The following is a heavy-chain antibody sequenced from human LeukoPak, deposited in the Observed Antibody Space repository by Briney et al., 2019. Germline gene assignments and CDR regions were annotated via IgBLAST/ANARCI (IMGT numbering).Heavy chain of an antibody. Sequence: ASLKVSCKASGYTFTSYGISWVRHAPGQGLGWMGWISGYNGNTNYAQKLQGRVTMTTDTSTSTAYLELRSLRSDDTAVYYCAREWDYGDFFGLDYYYYMDVWGKGTTVTVSS. V-gene: IGHV1-18*01. J-gene: IGHJ6*03. CDR2: ISGYNGNT. D-gene: IGHD4-17*01. CDR1: GYTFTSYG. CDR3: AREWDYGDFFGLDYYYYMDV.